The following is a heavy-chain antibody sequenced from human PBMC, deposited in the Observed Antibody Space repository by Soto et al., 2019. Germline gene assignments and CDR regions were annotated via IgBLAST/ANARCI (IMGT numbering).Heavy chain of an antibody. D-gene: IGHD6-19*01. CDR3: ARIHWAQSSLDY. CDR1: GGSISSYY. Sequence: SETLSLTCTVSGGSISSYYWSWIRQPPGKGLEWIGYIYYSGSTNYNPSLKSRVTISVDTSKTQFSLKLRSVTAADSAFYYCARIHWAQSSLDYWGRGILVTVSS. CDR2: IYYSGST. V-gene: IGHV4-59*12. J-gene: IGHJ4*02.